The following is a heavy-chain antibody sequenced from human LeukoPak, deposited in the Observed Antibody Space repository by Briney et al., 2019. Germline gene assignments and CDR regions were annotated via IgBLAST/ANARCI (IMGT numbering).Heavy chain of an antibody. J-gene: IGHJ4*02. CDR3: ARAPPTTVMTTDY. V-gene: IGHV3-33*01. CDR2: IWYDGSNK. Sequence: PGRSLRLSCAASGFTFSSYGMHWVRQAPGKGLEWVAVIWYDGSNKYYADSVKGRFTISRDNSKNTLYLQMNSLRAEDTAVYYCARAPPTTVMTTDYWGQGALVTVSS. CDR1: GFTFSSYG. D-gene: IGHD1-14*01.